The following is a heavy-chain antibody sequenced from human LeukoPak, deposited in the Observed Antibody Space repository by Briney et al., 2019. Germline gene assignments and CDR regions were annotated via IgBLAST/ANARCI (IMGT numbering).Heavy chain of an antibody. CDR2: MNPNSGNT. J-gene: IGHJ4*02. CDR1: GYTFTSYD. CDR3: AREESVVAGTCDY. V-gene: IGHV1-8*01. D-gene: IGHD6-19*01. Sequence: ASVKVSCKASGYTFTSYDINWVRQATGQGLEWMGWMNPNSGNTGCAQKFRGRVTMTRNTSISTAYMELSSLRSEDTAVYYCAREESVVAGTCDYWGQGTLVTVSS.